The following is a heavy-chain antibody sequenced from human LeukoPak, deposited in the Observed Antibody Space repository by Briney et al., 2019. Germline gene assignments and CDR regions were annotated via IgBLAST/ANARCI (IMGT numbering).Heavy chain of an antibody. CDR2: ISYDGSNK. CDR1: GFTFSSYG. J-gene: IGHJ4*02. D-gene: IGHD3-22*01. CDR3: AKRSSGYSPDY. V-gene: IGHV3-30*18. Sequence: GRSLRLSCAASGFTFSSYGMHWVRQAPGKGLEWVAVISYDGSNKYYADSVKGRFTISRDNSKNTLYLQMNSLRAEDTAVYYCAKRSSGYSPDYWGQGPLVTVSS.